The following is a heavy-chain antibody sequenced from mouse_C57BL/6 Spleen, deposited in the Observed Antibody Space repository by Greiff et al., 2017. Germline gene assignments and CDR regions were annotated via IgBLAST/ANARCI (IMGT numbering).Heavy chain of an antibody. CDR2: IYPGSGST. D-gene: IGHD1-1*01. J-gene: IGHJ3*01. CDR3: ASEISFITTGSGFAY. V-gene: IGHV1-55*01. Sequence: QVQLQQPGAELVKPGASVKMSCKASGYTFTSYWITWVKQRPGQGLEWIGDIYPGSGSTNYNEKFKSKATLTVDTSSSTAYMQLSSLTSEDSAVYYCASEISFITTGSGFAYWGQGTLVTVSA. CDR1: GYTFTSYW.